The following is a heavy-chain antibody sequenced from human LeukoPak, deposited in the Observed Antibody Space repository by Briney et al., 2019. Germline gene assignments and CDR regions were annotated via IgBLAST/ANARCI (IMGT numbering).Heavy chain of an antibody. J-gene: IGHJ4*02. CDR2: IKQDGSEK. CDR1: GFTFSSYW. D-gene: IGHD4-17*01. V-gene: IGHV3-7*01. Sequence: GGSLRLSCAASGFTFSSYWMSWVRQAPGKGLEWVANIKQDGSEKYYVDSVKGRFTTSRDNAKNSLYLQMNSLRAEDTAVYYCASNPNDYGDYVDYWGQGTLVTVSS. CDR3: ASNPNDYGDYVDY.